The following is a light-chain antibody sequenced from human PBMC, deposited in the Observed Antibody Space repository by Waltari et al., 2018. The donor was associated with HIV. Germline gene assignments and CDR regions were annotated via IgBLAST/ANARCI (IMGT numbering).Light chain of an antibody. J-gene: IGKJ2*01. V-gene: IGKV1-5*03. CDR3: QQYKTYCS. CDR2: KAS. CDR1: QTIDNW. Sequence: DIQLTQSPSTLSASIVDSVTITCRASQTIDNWLAWYQQKPGSAPKVIISKASILEGEVSSRFSGSGFGTEFTLTIRSLQPDDFATYYCQQYKTYCSFGQGT.